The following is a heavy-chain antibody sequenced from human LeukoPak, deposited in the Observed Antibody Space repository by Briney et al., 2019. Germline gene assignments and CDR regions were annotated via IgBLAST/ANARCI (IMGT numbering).Heavy chain of an antibody. J-gene: IGHJ4*02. V-gene: IGHV3-23*01. CDR2: ISGSGGST. Sequence: GGSLRLSCAASGFTFSSYAMSWVRQAPGKGLEWVSAISGSGGSTYYADSVKGRFTISRDNSKNTLYLQMNSLRGEDTAIYYCTKGWSSSSYGDYWGRGTLVTVSS. CDR1: GFTFSSYA. D-gene: IGHD6-6*01. CDR3: TKGWSSSSYGDY.